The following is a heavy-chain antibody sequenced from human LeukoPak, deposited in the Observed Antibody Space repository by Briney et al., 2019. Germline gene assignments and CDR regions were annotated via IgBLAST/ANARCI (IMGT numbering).Heavy chain of an antibody. J-gene: IGHJ5*02. CDR2: INHSGST. CDR1: GRSFSGYY. CDR3: ARDSRVGYSSGWYVGYNWFDP. D-gene: IGHD6-19*01. Sequence: PSETLSLTCAVYGRSFSGYYWSWIRQPPGKGLEWIGEINHSGSTNYNPSLKSRVTISVDTSKNQFSLKLSSVTAADTAVYYCARDSRVGYSSGWYVGYNWFDPWGQGTLVTVSS. V-gene: IGHV4-34*01.